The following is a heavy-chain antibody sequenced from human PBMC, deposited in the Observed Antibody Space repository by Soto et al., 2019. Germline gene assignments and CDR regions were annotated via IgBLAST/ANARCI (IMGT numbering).Heavy chain of an antibody. CDR1: GGSFSTNE. D-gene: IGHD6-19*01. CDR3: ARARYSSRWGTFDS. Sequence: QVHLEQSGAEVKKPGTSVKVSCKASGGSFSTNEIDWVRQAPGQGLEWMGRIFPNVGTADYAQKFQGRLTIIADESTATVFMALSRLISADTAVYFCARARYSSRWGTFDSWGQGTQVAVSS. V-gene: IGHV1-69*01. J-gene: IGHJ4*02. CDR2: IFPNVGTA.